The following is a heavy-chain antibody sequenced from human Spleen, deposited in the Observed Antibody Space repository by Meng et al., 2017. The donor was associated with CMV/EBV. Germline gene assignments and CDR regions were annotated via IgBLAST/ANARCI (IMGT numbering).Heavy chain of an antibody. CDR3: ARMLPNMVFGGMDV. V-gene: IGHV5-51*01. J-gene: IGHJ6*02. Sequence: GGSLRLSCKGSGYSFTNYWIGWVRQMPGKGLEWMGIIYPGDSDTRYSPSFQGQVTISADKSISTAYLQWSSLKASDTAMYYCARMLPNMVFGGMDVWGQGTTVTVSS. CDR2: IYPGDSDT. CDR1: GYSFTNYW. D-gene: IGHD3/OR15-3a*01.